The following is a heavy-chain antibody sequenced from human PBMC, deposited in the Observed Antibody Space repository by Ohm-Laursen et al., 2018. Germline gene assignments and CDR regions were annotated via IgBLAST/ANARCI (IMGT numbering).Heavy chain of an antibody. J-gene: IGHJ6*02. CDR2: IKQDGSEK. V-gene: IGHV3-7*01. CDR3: ARDSSGSFYYYYGMDV. D-gene: IGHD3-22*01. Sequence: GSLRLSCTASGFTFSDYWMSWVRQAPGKGLEWVANIKQDGSEKYFLDSVKGRFTFSRDNAKNSLYLQMNSLRAEDTAVYYCARDSSGSFYYYYGMDVWGQGTTVTVSS. CDR1: GFTFSDYW.